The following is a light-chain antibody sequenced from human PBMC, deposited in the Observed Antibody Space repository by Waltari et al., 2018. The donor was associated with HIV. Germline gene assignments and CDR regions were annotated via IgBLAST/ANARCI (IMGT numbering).Light chain of an antibody. J-gene: IGKJ1*01. CDR1: QRIGNF. Sequence: ITCRASQRIGNFLNWYQQKPGKPPKLLIYAAANLHTGIPSRFSGRGSGTDFTLTISSLQPEDFATYSCQQSYRTPCTFGQGTRVENK. V-gene: IGKV1-39*01. CDR2: AAA. CDR3: QQSYRTPCT.